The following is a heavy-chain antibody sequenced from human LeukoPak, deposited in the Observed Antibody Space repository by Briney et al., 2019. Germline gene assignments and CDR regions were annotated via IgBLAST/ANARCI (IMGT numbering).Heavy chain of an antibody. J-gene: IGHJ4*02. CDR1: GYTFTN. Sequence: ASVKVSCKASGYTFTNIHWVRQAPGQGLEWMGIITPSGGSATYAQTFQGRVTMTRDTSTSTVYMELSSLRSEDTAVYYCARNTDYGSGDYPAYFDYWGQGTLVTVSS. V-gene: IGHV1-46*01. CDR2: ITPSGGSA. CDR3: ARNTDYGSGDYPAYFDY. D-gene: IGHD3-10*01.